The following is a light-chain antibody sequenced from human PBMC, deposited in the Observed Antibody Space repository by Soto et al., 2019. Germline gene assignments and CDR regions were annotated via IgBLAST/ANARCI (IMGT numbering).Light chain of an antibody. CDR2: ENN. CDR1: SSNIGKNY. J-gene: IGLJ2*01. CDR3: GTWDSSLSTGV. V-gene: IGLV1-51*02. Sequence: QAVVTQPPSVSAAPGQKVTISCSGSSSNIGKNYVSWYQQLPGTAPKLLIYENNKRPSGIPDRFSGSKSGTSATLGIIGLQTGDEADYYCGTWDSSLSTGVFGGGTKVTVL.